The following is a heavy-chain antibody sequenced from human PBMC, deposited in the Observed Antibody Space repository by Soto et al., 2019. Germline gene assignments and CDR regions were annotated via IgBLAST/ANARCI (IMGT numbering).Heavy chain of an antibody. Sequence: TVDLTCTICGVSLSSSSYYLGWLRQPPGKGLEWIGSIYYSGSTYYNPSLKSRVTISVDTSKNQFSLKLSSVTAADTAVYYCARHATIFGVAPPDYWGQGTRVTVS. CDR2: IYYSGST. CDR3: ARHATIFGVAPPDY. V-gene: IGHV4-39*01. D-gene: IGHD3-3*01. J-gene: IGHJ4*02. CDR1: GVSLSSSSYY.